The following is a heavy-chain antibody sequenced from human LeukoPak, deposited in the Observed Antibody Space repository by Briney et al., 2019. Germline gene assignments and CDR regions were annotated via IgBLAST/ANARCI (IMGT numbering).Heavy chain of an antibody. CDR2: INTNTGNP. J-gene: IGHJ5*02. V-gene: IGHV7-4-1*02. CDR3: ARELAAAGTRHWFDP. CDR1: GYTFTTYA. Sequence: ASVKVSCKASGYTFTTYAINWVRQAPRQGLEWMGWINTNTGNPTYAQGFTGRFVFSLDTSVSTAYLQISSLKAEDTAVYYCARELAAAGTRHWFDPWGQGTLVTVSS. D-gene: IGHD6-13*01.